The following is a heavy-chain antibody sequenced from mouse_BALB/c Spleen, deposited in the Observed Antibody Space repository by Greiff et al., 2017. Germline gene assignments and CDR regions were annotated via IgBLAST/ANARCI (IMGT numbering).Heavy chain of an antibody. Sequence: EVQLQESGPSLVKPSQTLSLTCSVTGDSITSGYWNWIRKFPGNKLEYMGYISYSGSTYYNPSLKSRIPITRDTSKNQYYLQLNAVTTEDTATYYCARSSTVVGNAMDYWGQGTSVTVSA. CDR3: ARSSTVVGNAMDY. D-gene: IGHD1-1*01. V-gene: IGHV3-8*02. CDR2: ISYSGST. J-gene: IGHJ4*01. CDR1: GDSITSGY.